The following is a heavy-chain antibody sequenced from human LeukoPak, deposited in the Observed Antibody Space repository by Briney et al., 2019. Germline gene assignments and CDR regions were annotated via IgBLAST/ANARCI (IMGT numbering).Heavy chain of an antibody. CDR2: IYHSGST. CDR3: ARGIDYYDSSGYRWSSYFDY. V-gene: IGHV4-30-2*01. CDR1: GGSISSGGYY. J-gene: IGHJ4*02. D-gene: IGHD3-22*01. Sequence: SETLSLTCTVSGGSISSGGYYWSWIRQPPGKGLEWIGYIYHSGSTYYNPSLKSRVTISVDRSKNQFSLKLSSVTAADTAVYYCARGIDYYDSSGYRWSSYFDYWGQGTLVTVSS.